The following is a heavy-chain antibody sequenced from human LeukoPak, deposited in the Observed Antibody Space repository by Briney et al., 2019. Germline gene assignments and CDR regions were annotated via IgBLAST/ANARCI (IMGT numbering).Heavy chain of an antibody. D-gene: IGHD6-19*01. J-gene: IGHJ3*02. CDR2: IYPGDSDT. CDR1: GYRFADYW. V-gene: IGHV5-51*01. CDR3: ARHRYSSGWYEDI. Sequence: GESLKISCKGSGYRFADYWIGWVRQMPGKGLEWMGIIYPGDSDTRYSPSFQGQVTISADKSISTAYLQWSSLKASDTAMYYCARHRYSSGWYEDIWGQGTMVTVSS.